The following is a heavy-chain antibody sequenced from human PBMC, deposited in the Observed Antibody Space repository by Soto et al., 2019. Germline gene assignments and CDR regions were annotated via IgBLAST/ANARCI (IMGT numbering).Heavy chain of an antibody. CDR1: GYTFTYYG. CDR3: ARDERDSCSGGDCFYFDY. D-gene: IGHD2-21*02. V-gene: IGHV1-18*04. CDR2: ISTYSGDT. Sequence: GASVKVSCKASGYTFTYYGISWVRQAPGQGLEWLGWISTYSGDTNSAPRLQGRLTTSTDTSTSTAYMELRSLTSDDTAVYYCARDERDSCSGGDCFYFDYWGQGTLVTVSS. J-gene: IGHJ4*02.